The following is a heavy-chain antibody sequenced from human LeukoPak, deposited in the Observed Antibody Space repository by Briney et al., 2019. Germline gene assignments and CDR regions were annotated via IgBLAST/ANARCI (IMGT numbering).Heavy chain of an antibody. CDR3: AKDGYSSSWYDILDWFDP. CDR1: GFTFSNAW. V-gene: IGHV3-15*01. D-gene: IGHD6-13*01. CDR2: IKSKTDGGTT. J-gene: IGHJ5*02. Sequence: GGSLRLSCAASGFTFSNAWMSWVRQAPGKGLEWVGRIKSKTDGGTTDYAAPVKGRFTISRDNSKNTLYLQMNSLRAEDTAVYYCAKDGYSSSWYDILDWFDPWGQGTLVTVSS.